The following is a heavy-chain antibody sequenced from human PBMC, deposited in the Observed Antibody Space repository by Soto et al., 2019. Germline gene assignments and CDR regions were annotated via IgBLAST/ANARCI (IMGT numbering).Heavy chain of an antibody. CDR3: ARLIGDSWLDS. D-gene: IGHD2-8*01. V-gene: IGHV6-1*01. CDR2: TYYRSKWYT. CDR1: GDSVSGNSVA. J-gene: IGHJ5*01. Sequence: PSQTLSLTCAISGDSVSGNSVAWNWIRQSPSRGLEWLGRTYYRSKWYTDYAVSVKGRITINPDTSNNHLSLQLDSVTPDDTAVYYCARLIGDSWLDSWGQGTLVTVSS.